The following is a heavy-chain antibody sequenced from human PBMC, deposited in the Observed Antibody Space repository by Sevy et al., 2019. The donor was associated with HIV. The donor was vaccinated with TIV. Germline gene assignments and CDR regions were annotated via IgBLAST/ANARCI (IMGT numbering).Heavy chain of an antibody. V-gene: IGHV3-53*01. CDR3: ARDRVVGATSYFDY. CDR1: GFTVSSNY. J-gene: IGHJ4*02. CDR2: IYSGGST. D-gene: IGHD1-26*01. Sequence: GGSLRLSCAASGFTVSSNYMSWVRQAPGKGLEWVSVIYSGGSTYYADSVKGRFTISRDNSKNTLYLQMNSLRSEDTAVYYCARDRVVGATSYFDYWGQGTLVTVSS.